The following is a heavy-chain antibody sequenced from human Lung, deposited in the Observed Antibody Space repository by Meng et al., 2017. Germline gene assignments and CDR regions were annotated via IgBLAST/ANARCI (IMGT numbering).Heavy chain of an antibody. CDR2: INHSGST. CDR3: ARGPTTMAHDFDY. D-gene: IGHD4-11*01. V-gene: IGHV4-34*01. CDR1: GGSFSDYY. J-gene: IGHJ4*02. Sequence: QGQLQRWGAGLLRPSETLSLTCVVSGGSFSDYYWSWIRHPPGKGLEWIGEINHSGSTNYNPSLESRATISVDTSQNNLSLKLSSVTAADSAVYYCARGPTTMAHDFDYWGQGTLVTVSS.